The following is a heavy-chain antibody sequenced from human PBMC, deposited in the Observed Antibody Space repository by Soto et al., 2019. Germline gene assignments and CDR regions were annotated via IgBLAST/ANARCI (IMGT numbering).Heavy chain of an antibody. V-gene: IGHV4-30-2*02. Sequence: SETLSLTCAVSGGSISSGGYSWSWIRQPPGKGLEWIGYIYHSGSTYYNPSLKSRVTISVDTSKNQFSLRLSSVTAADTAVYYCARLSYYHSSGYYPSFDYWGQGTLVTVSS. CDR1: GGSISSGGYS. D-gene: IGHD3-22*01. J-gene: IGHJ4*02. CDR2: IYHSGST. CDR3: ARLSYYHSSGYYPSFDY.